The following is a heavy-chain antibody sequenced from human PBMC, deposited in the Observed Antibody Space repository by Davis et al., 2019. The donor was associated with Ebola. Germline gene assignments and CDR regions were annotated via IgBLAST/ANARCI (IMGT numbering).Heavy chain of an antibody. V-gene: IGHV4-31*08. CDR2: IYYSGST. J-gene: IGHJ6*02. CDR1: GGSISSGGYY. CDR3: AMNGMDV. Sequence: MPSETLSPTCTVSGGSISSGGYYWSWIRQHPGKGLEWIGYIYYSGSTYYNPSLKCRVTISVDTSKNQFPLKVSSVTAADTAVYYCAMNGMDVWGQGITVTVSS.